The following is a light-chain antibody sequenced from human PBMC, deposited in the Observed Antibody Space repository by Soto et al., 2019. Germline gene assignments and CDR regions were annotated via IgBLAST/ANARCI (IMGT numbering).Light chain of an antibody. CDR3: QQYNSWPPIT. CDR2: GAS. V-gene: IGKV3-15*01. Sequence: EIVMTQSPYTLYVSPGAGATLSCRASQSVRTKLAWYQQKAGQAPRLLVYGASTRATGIPDRFSGSGSGTEFTLTISSLQSEDFAVYYCQQYNSWPPITFGQGTRLEIK. CDR1: QSVRTK. J-gene: IGKJ5*01.